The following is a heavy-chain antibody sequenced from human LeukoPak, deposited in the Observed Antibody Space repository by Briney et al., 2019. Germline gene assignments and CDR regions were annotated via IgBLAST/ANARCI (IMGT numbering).Heavy chain of an antibody. D-gene: IGHD1-26*01. J-gene: IGHJ4*02. Sequence: GGSQRLSCAASGFTFDDYGMSWVRQAPGKGLEWVCDLNYNGGGTDYADSVKGRFTVSRDNAKNTLYLQMNSLTADDTALYYCARERIGGSLDYWGQGTLVTVSS. CDR2: LNYNGGGT. CDR1: GFTFDDYG. CDR3: ARERIGGSLDY. V-gene: IGHV3-20*04.